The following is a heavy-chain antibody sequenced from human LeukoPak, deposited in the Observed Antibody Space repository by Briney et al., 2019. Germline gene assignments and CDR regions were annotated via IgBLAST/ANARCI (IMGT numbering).Heavy chain of an antibody. D-gene: IGHD3-22*01. CDR1: GGSISSGDYY. J-gene: IGHJ3*02. CDR2: IYYSGST. CDR3: ARDLKSPYYDSSGYYYNAFDI. V-gene: IGHV4-30-4*01. Sequence: SETLSLTCTVSGGSISSGDYYRSWIRQPPGTGLEWLGYIYYSGSTYYNPSLKSRVTISVDTSKNQFSLKLSSVTAADTAVYYCARDLKSPYYDSSGYYYNAFDIWGQGTMVTVSS.